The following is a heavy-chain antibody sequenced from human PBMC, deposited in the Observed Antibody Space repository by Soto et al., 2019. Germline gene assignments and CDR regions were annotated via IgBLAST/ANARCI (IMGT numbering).Heavy chain of an antibody. CDR2: ISHDGVTK. CDR3: VRGGYSSSWERLDP. V-gene: IGHV3-30-3*01. CDR1: GSTFPNYP. J-gene: IGHJ5*02. Sequence: SLRLSCTASGSTFPNYPMHWVRQAPDKGLERVAVISHDGVTKNSADSVKGRFTISRDNSRNTLYLQMNSLRIEDTAMYYCVRGGYSSSWERLDPWGQGTLVTVSS. D-gene: IGHD4-4*01.